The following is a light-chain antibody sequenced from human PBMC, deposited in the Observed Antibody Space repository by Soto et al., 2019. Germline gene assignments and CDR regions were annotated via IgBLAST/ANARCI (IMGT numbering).Light chain of an antibody. J-gene: IGKJ2*01. CDR2: EAS. CDR3: QQRSNGPSYT. V-gene: IGKV3-11*01. Sequence: EIVLTQSPATLSLSPGERATLSCRASQSVSSYLAWYQQKHGQAPRLLIYEASNRATGIPARFSGSGSGTDFTLTISSLEPEDVAFYYCQQRSNGPSYTFGQGTKLEIK. CDR1: QSVSSY.